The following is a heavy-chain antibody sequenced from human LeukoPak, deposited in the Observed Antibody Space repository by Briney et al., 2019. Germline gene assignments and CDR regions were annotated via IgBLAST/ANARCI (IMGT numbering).Heavy chain of an antibody. CDR3: ARTTVTTWGEFDY. Sequence: GGSLRLSCAASGFTFSSFGINWVRQAPGKGLEWLSYISSSSSTIYYADSVKGRFTISRDNAKNSLYLQMNSLRAGDTAVYYCARTTVTTWGEFDYWGQGTLVTVSS. V-gene: IGHV3-48*01. D-gene: IGHD4-17*01. CDR2: ISSSSSTI. J-gene: IGHJ4*02. CDR1: GFTFSSFG.